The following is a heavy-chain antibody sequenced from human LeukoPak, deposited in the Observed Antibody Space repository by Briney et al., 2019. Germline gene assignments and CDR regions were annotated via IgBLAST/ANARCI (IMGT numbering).Heavy chain of an antibody. J-gene: IGHJ4*02. CDR2: TYYGGNT. D-gene: IGHD6-25*01. V-gene: IGHV4-39*01. CDR3: AAAFDY. CDR1: GGSISSSSYY. Sequence: SETLSLTCTVSGGSISSSSYYWGWIRQPPGKGLEWIGNTYYGGNTYYNPSLKSRVTISVDTSKNQFSLELNSVTAADTAVYYCAAAFDYWGQGTLVTVSS.